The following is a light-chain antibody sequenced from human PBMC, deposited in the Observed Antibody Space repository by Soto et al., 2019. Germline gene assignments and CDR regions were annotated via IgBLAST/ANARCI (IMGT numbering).Light chain of an antibody. J-gene: IGKJ1*01. V-gene: IGKV3-11*01. Sequence: EIVLTQSPATLSLSPGERATLSCRASQSVSSYLAWYQQKPGQAPRLLIYDASNRATGIPARFSGSGSGTDLTLTISSLEPEDFAVYYCQQRSNWPPWTFGQGTKVE. CDR3: QQRSNWPPWT. CDR2: DAS. CDR1: QSVSSY.